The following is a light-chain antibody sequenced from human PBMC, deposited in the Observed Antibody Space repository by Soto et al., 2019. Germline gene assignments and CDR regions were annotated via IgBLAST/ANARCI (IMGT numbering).Light chain of an antibody. CDR3: QQYNSYPRT. Sequence: DIEMTQSPATLSVSAGERATLSCRASQSVSSNLAWYQQKPGKAPRLLISGASTRASGIPARFSGSGSGTEFTLTISSLQSEDFAVYYCQQYNSYPRTFGQGTKVDI. V-gene: IGKV3-15*01. CDR2: GAS. J-gene: IGKJ1*01. CDR1: QSVSSN.